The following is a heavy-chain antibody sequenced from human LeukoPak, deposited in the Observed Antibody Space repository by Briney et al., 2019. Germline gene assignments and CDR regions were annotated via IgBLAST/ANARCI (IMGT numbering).Heavy chain of an antibody. V-gene: IGHV3-30*18. CDR3: AKEGSRTTVTTAHKSEYYYYYYGMDV. D-gene: IGHD4-17*01. J-gene: IGHJ6*02. CDR2: ISYDGSNK. CDR1: GFTFSSYG. Sequence: GGSLRLSCAASGFTFSSYGMHWVRQAPDKGLEWVAVISYDGSNKYYADSVKGRFTISRDNYKNTLYLQMNSLRAEDTAVYYCAKEGSRTTVTTAHKSEYYYYYYGMDVWGQGTTVTVSS.